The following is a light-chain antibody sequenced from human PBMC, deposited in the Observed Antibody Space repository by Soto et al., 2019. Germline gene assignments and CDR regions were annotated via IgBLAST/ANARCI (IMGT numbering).Light chain of an antibody. J-gene: IGKJ4*01. V-gene: IGKV3-20*01. CDR3: QQYAVSPLT. Sequence: ETVLTQSPGTVSLSPGESATLSCRASQSIAKSYLAWFQHKPGQAPRLLIYDASSRATGIPDRFRGSGSGTDFTLTVSRLEPEDFAVYYCQQYAVSPLTFGGGTKV. CDR2: DAS. CDR1: QSIAKSY.